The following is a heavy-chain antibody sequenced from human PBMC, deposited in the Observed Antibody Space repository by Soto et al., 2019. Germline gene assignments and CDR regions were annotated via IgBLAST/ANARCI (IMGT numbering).Heavy chain of an antibody. J-gene: IGHJ5*02. Sequence: QVQLQESGPGLVKPSQTLSLTCTVSGGSISSGGYSWSWIRQHPGKGLEWIGYIYYSGSTYYNPSLKGRVTISVDTSKNQFSLKLSSVTAADTAVYYCARGMVRGVTRGWFDPWGKGTLVNVSS. CDR1: GGSISSGGYS. CDR3: ARGMVRGVTRGWFDP. D-gene: IGHD3-10*01. CDR2: IYYSGST. V-gene: IGHV4-31*03.